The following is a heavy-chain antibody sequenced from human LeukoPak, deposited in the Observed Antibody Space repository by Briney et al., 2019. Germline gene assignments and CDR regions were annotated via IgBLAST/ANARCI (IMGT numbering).Heavy chain of an antibody. CDR1: GYTFTNQG. D-gene: IGHD3-22*01. Sequence: GASVKVSCKASGYTFTNQGISWMRQAPGQGLEWMGWISANNGNTNYAQKFQGRVTMTRNTSISTAYMELSSLRSEDTAVYYCARWAYYYDSSGYSRKTQPYGMDVWGQGTTVTVSS. CDR3: ARWAYYYDSSGYSRKTQPYGMDV. J-gene: IGHJ6*02. V-gene: IGHV1-18*01. CDR2: ISANNGNT.